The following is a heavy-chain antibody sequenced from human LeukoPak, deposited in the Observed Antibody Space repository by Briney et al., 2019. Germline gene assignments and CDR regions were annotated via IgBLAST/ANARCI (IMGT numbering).Heavy chain of an antibody. D-gene: IGHD4-17*01. Sequence: SENLSCKISGHTFTSLGTRWVRQAPGQGLEVMGWISAYNGNTNYAQRLRGRATMTTDTSTSTAYMELRSLSSDDTAVYYCASRNYGAYGYWGQGTLVTVSS. CDR2: ISAYNGNT. V-gene: IGHV1-18*01. J-gene: IGHJ4*02. CDR3: ASRNYGAYGY. CDR1: GHTFTSLG.